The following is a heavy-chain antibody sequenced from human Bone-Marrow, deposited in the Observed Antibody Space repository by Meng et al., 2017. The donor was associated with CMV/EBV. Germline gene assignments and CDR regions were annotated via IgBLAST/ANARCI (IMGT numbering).Heavy chain of an antibody. J-gene: IGHJ6*02. D-gene: IGHD6-13*01. CDR1: GARVSSNSAA. CDR2: TYERSKWYN. CDR3: SRGRGCAAAVYYDIDV. V-gene: IGHV6-1*01. Sequence: SEPLSLPCDIPGARVSSNSAAWNWIRQSPSRGLEWLGSTYERSKWYNDYAVSVKSRITIIPNTSRNQYSLPLNSVTPVGTAVYYCSRGRGCAAAVYYDIDVWGQGTTVTVSS.